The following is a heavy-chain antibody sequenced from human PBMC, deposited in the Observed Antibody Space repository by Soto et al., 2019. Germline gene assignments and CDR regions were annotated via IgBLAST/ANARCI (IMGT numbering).Heavy chain of an antibody. CDR3: AREYCSGGSCYPYFQH. CDR1: GFTFSDYY. D-gene: IGHD2-15*01. Sequence: QVQLVESGGGLVKPGGSLRLSCAASGFTFSDYYMSWIRQAPGKGLEWVSYISSGGGTIYYADSVKGRFTISRDNAKSSLYLQMNGERAEDAAVYYCAREYCSGGSCYPYFQHWGQGTLVTVSS. J-gene: IGHJ1*01. CDR2: ISSGGGTI. V-gene: IGHV3-11*01.